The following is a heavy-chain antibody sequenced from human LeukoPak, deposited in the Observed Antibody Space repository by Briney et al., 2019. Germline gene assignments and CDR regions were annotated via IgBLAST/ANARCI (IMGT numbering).Heavy chain of an antibody. CDR3: ARAGYSYGSDV. Sequence: SETLSLTCTVSGGSISSYYWSWIRQPPGKGLEWIGYIYYSGSTNYNPSLKSRVTISVDTSKNQFSLKLSSVTAADTAVYYCARAGYSYGSDVWGQGTMVTVSS. D-gene: IGHD5-18*01. CDR2: IYYSGST. J-gene: IGHJ3*01. CDR1: GGSISSYY. V-gene: IGHV4-59*12.